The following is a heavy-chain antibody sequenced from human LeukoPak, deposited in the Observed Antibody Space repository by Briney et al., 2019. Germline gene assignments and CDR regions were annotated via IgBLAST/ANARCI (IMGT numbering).Heavy chain of an antibody. CDR2: IIPIFGIA. CDR1: GDTFSSYA. CDR3: ATYSGSYWGGNWFDP. J-gene: IGHJ5*02. V-gene: IGHV1-69*04. Sequence: SVKVSCKASGDTFSSYAISWVRQAPGQGLEWMGRIIPIFGIANYAQKFQGRVTITADKSTSTAYMELSSLRSEDTAVYYCATYSGSYWGGNWFDPWGQGTLVTVSS. D-gene: IGHD1-26*01.